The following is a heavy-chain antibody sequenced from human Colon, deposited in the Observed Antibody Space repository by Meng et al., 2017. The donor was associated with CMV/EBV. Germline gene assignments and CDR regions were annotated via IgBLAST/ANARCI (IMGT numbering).Heavy chain of an antibody. D-gene: IGHD2-21*01. CDR2: ISTGGSA. CDR1: GGSVASRGYY. J-gene: IGHJ4*02. CDR3: ARGSVIASAVSFDH. Sequence: GGSVASRGYYWSWIRQPPGQGVQWLGRISTGGSAYSNPSLKSRLTLSLDTSKNQFSLSLRSVTAADTAVYYCARGSVIASAVSFDHWGQGTLVTVSS. V-gene: IGHV4-30-4*01.